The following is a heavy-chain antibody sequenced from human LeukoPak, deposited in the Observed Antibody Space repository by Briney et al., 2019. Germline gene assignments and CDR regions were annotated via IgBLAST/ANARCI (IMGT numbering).Heavy chain of an antibody. Sequence: PGGSLRLSCAASGFTFSSYSMNWVRQAPGKGLEWVSSISSSSSYIYYADSVKGRFTISRDNAKNSLYLQMNSLRAEDTAVFYCARGGDYYDSGSYSNFDYWGQGTLVTVSS. CDR1: GFTFSSYS. CDR3: ARGGDYYDSGSYSNFDY. V-gene: IGHV3-21*01. D-gene: IGHD3-10*01. J-gene: IGHJ4*02. CDR2: ISSSSSYI.